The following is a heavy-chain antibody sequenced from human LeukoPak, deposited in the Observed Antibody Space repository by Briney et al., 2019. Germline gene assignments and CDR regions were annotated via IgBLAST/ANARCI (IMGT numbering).Heavy chain of an antibody. J-gene: IGHJ5*02. CDR1: GGTFSSYA. CDR3: ARGTPRGFPVFSWFDP. Sequence: GASVKVSRKSSGGTFSSYAISWVRQAPGQGLEWMGGIIPIFGTANYAQKFQGRVTITADKSTSTPYMELSSLRSEDTAVYYCARGTPRGFPVFSWFDPWGQGTLVTVSS. V-gene: IGHV1-69*06. CDR2: IIPIFGTA. D-gene: IGHD3-10*01.